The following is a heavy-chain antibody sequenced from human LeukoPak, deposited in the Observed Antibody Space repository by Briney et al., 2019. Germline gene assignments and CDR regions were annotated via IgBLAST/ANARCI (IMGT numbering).Heavy chain of an antibody. J-gene: IGHJ4*01. D-gene: IGHD6-19*01. Sequence: PGGSQTLSCAASGFSFSNYGMSWFRQAPGKGLEWVSTINTRADETHYADSVRGRFTIFRDNSKSTLALHMSNLRVEDTAVYYCERDPSDYEWQRGWYRDFWGRGSQVTVSS. CDR3: ERDPSDYEWQRGWYRDF. CDR2: INTRADET. V-gene: IGHV3-23*01. CDR1: GFSFSNYG.